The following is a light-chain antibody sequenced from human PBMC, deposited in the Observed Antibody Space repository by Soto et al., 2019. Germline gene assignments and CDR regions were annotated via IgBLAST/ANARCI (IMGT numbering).Light chain of an antibody. CDR3: SSYSYLDIPVL. J-gene: IGLJ2*01. V-gene: IGLV2-14*01. CDR1: DTDIGNYNY. Sequence: QSVLTQPASVSGSPGQSITISCTGADTDIGNYNYVSWYQQFPDTAPKLLIYEVVRRPSGVSDRFSGSKSGTTASLTISGLQPEDEADYYCSSYSYLDIPVLIGGGTQLTVL. CDR2: EVV.